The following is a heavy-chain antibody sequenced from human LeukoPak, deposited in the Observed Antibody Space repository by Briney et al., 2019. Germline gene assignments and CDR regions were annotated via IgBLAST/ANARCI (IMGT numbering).Heavy chain of an antibody. CDR3: VRSVVDYYDSSGYGWFDP. J-gene: IGHJ5*02. CDR2: MNPNSGNT. Sequence: GASVKVSCKASGYTFTSYDINWVRQATGQGLEWMGWMNPNSGNTGYAQKFQGRVTMTRNTSISTAYMELSSLRSEDTAVYYCVRSVVDYYDSSGYGWFDPWGQGTLVTVSS. V-gene: IGHV1-8*01. D-gene: IGHD3-22*01. CDR1: GYTFTSYD.